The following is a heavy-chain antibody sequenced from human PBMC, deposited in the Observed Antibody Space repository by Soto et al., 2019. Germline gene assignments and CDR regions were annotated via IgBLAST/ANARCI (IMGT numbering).Heavy chain of an antibody. Sequence: QVQLVQSGGEVKKPVSSVKVSCKAPGGTFSTYAISWVRQAPGQGLEWMGVVIPIFGTPKYAQKFQGLVTSTAGESSSTGYMELRSLRSEDTAVYYCARSQGGSSSLDIYYYYYYGMDVWGQGTTVTVSS. CDR3: ARSQGGSSSLDIYYYYYYGMDV. V-gene: IGHV1-69*01. CDR1: GGTFSTYA. J-gene: IGHJ6*02. D-gene: IGHD2-15*01. CDR2: VIPIFGTP.